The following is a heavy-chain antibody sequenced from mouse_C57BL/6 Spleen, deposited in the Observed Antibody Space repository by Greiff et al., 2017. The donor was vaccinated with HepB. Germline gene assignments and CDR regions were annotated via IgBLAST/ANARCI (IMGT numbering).Heavy chain of an antibody. D-gene: IGHD1-1*01. CDR2: IDPSDSYT. V-gene: IGHV1-69*01. CDR3: ARPYGSHFDY. Sequence: VQLQQPGAELVMPGASVKLSCKASGYTFTSYWMHWVKQRPGQGLEWIGEIDPSDSYTNYNQKFKGKSTLTVDKSSSTAYMQLSSLTSEDSAVYYCARPYGSHFDYWGQGTTLTVSS. J-gene: IGHJ2*01. CDR1: GYTFTSYW.